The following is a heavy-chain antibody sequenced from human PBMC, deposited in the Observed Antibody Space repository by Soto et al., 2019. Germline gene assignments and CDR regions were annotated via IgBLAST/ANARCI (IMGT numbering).Heavy chain of an antibody. CDR1: GGSFSGYY. CDR2: INHSGST. J-gene: IGHJ4*02. V-gene: IGHV4-34*01. D-gene: IGHD3-10*01. Sequence: QVQLQQWGAGLLKPSETLSLTCAVYGGSFSGYYWSWIRQPPGKGLEWIGEINHSGSTNYNPSLKSRVTKSVDTSKNQFSLKLSSVTAADTAVYYCAREVGEGGSGSYPLDYWGQGTLVTVSS. CDR3: AREVGEGGSGSYPLDY.